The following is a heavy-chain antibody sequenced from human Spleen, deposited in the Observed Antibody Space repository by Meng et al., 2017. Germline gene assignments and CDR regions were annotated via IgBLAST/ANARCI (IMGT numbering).Heavy chain of an antibody. Sequence: QLQPLGAGLLKPSETLSLTCGVYGWSFSDYYWSWIRQPPGKGLEWIGEINHSGSTNYNPSLESRATISVDTSQNNLSLKLSSVTAADSAVYYCARGPTTMAHDFDYWGQGTLVTVSS. D-gene: IGHD4-11*01. CDR1: GWSFSDYY. CDR3: ARGPTTMAHDFDY. J-gene: IGHJ4*02. V-gene: IGHV4-34*01. CDR2: INHSGST.